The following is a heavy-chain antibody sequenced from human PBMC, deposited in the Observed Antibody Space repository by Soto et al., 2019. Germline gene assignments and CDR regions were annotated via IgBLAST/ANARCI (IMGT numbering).Heavy chain of an antibody. CDR1: GFTFSAYW. D-gene: IGHD3-3*02. CDR2: IVPDGSQT. Sequence: EVQLVESGGGLVQPGGSLRLSCAASGFTFSAYWMTWIRQAPGKGLEWVALIVPDGSQTYYMDSVKGRFTISRDNTKNSLYLHMNSLRAEDTAVYYCATDRAFKAFHIWGQGTMVTVSS. V-gene: IGHV3-7*01. J-gene: IGHJ3*02. CDR3: ATDRAFKAFHI.